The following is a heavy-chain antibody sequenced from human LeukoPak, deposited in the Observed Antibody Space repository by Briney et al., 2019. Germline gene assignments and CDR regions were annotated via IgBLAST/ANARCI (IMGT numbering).Heavy chain of an antibody. V-gene: IGHV3-11*06. Sequence: RGSLRLSCAASGFTFSDYYMSWIRQAPGKGLEWVSYISSSSYTNYADSVKGRFTISRDNAKNSLYLQMNSLRAEDTAVYYCARGRGYCSSTSCYERAFDIWGQGTMVTVSS. D-gene: IGHD2-2*01. CDR3: ARGRGYCSSTSCYERAFDI. CDR2: ISSSSYT. CDR1: GFTFSDYY. J-gene: IGHJ3*02.